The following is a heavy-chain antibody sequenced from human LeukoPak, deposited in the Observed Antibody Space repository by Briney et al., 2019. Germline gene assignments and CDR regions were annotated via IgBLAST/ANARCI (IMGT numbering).Heavy chain of an antibody. D-gene: IGHD3-10*01. J-gene: IGHJ4*02. V-gene: IGHV3-33*08. CDR3: ARDPDYYGSGSYRSPDY. CDR2: SWFAGDTK. Sequence: GGSLRLSCVASGFTFTSYGMHWVRQAPGKGLEWVAVSWFAGDTKYYADSVKGRFTISRDNSKNTVYLQLNSLRAEDTAVYYCARDPDYYGSGSYRSPDYWGQGTLVTVSS. CDR1: GFTFTSYG.